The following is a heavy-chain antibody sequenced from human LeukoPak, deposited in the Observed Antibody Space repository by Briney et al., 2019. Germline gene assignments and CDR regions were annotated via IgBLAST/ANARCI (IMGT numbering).Heavy chain of an antibody. CDR3: ARPFMVRGGNWFDP. J-gene: IGHJ5*02. V-gene: IGHV1-2*02. CDR2: INPNSGGT. D-gene: IGHD3-10*01. Sequence: GASVKVSCKASGYTFTGYYMHWVRQAPGQGLEWMGWINPNSGGTNYAQKFQGRVTMTRDTSISTAYMELSRLRSDDTAVYYCARPFMVRGGNWFDPWGQGTLVTVSS. CDR1: GYTFTGYY.